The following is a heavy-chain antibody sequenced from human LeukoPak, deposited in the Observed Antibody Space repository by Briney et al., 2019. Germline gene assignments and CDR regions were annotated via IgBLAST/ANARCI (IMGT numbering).Heavy chain of an antibody. D-gene: IGHD6-6*01. CDR1: GNYW. J-gene: IGHJ4*02. CDR2: ISPTGSTT. V-gene: IGHV3-74*01. CDR3: ARGPNSNWSGLDF. Sequence: GGSLRLSCAASGNYWMHWVRQLPGKGLVWVSRISPTGSTTSYADSVKGRFTVSRDNAKSTLYLQVNNLRAEDTAVYYCARGPNSNWSGLDFWGQGTLLTVSS.